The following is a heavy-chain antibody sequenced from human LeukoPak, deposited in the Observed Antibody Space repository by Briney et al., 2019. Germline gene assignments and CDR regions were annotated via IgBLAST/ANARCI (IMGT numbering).Heavy chain of an antibody. D-gene: IGHD3-22*01. CDR1: GYTFTTYY. CDR2: INPNSGGT. Sequence: ASVKVSCKASGYTFTTYYIHWVRQAPGQGLEWMGWINPNSGGTNYAQKFQGRVTMTRDTSISTAYMELSRLRSDDTAVYYCATVGKLDWLFEDWFDPWGQGTLVTVSS. V-gene: IGHV1-2*02. CDR3: ATVGKLDWLFEDWFDP. J-gene: IGHJ5*02.